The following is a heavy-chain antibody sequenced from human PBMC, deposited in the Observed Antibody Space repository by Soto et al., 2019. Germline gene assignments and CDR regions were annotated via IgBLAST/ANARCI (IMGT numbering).Heavy chain of an antibody. CDR3: AKDRCTNGVCLFPHYYYYGMDV. D-gene: IGHD2-8*01. CDR2: ISGSGGST. CDR1: GFTFSSYA. Sequence: EVQLLESGGGLVQPGGSLRLSCAASGFTFSSYAMSWVRQAPGKGLEWVSAISGSGGSTYYADSVKGRFTISRDNSKSTLYLQMNSLRAEDTAVYYCAKDRCTNGVCLFPHYYYYGMDVWGQGTTVTVSS. J-gene: IGHJ6*02. V-gene: IGHV3-23*01.